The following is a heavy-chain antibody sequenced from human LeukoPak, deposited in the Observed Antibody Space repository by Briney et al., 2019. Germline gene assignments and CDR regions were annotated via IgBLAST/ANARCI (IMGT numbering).Heavy chain of an antibody. Sequence: PSETLSLTCTVSGGSISSYYWSWIRQPPGKGLEWIGYIYYSGSTNYNPSLKSRVTISVDTSKNQFSLKLSSVTAADTAVYYCAKDSNLGGVFDYWGQGTLVTVSS. CDR2: IYYSGST. D-gene: IGHD3-16*01. V-gene: IGHV4-59*01. CDR3: AKDSNLGGVFDY. J-gene: IGHJ4*02. CDR1: GGSISSYY.